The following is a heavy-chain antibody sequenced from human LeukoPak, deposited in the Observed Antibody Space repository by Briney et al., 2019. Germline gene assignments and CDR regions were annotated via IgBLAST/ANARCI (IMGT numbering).Heavy chain of an antibody. CDR1: GYTFTGYY. D-gene: IGHD2-2*02. V-gene: IGHV1-2*02. CDR3: ARRWCSSTSCYSPRRDV. J-gene: IGHJ6*03. CDR2: INPNSGGT. Sequence: ASVKVSCKASGYTFTGYYMHWVRQAPGQGLEWMGWINPNSGGTNYAQKFQGRVTMTRDTSISTAYMELSRLRSDDTAVYYCARRWCSSTSCYSPRRDVWGKGTTVTVSS.